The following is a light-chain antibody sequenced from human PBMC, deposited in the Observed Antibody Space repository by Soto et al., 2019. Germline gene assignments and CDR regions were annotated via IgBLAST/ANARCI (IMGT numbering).Light chain of an antibody. CDR2: EVT. V-gene: IGLV2-14*01. CDR1: SSDVGNGYDS. Sequence: QSVLTQPASVSGSPGQSITISCSGSSSDVGNGYDSVSWYQQHPGKAPKLIIYEVTNRPSGVSSRFSGSKSGNTASLTISGLQAEDEADYFCKSYAGSNTYVFGSGTKVTAL. J-gene: IGLJ1*01. CDR3: KSYAGSNTYV.